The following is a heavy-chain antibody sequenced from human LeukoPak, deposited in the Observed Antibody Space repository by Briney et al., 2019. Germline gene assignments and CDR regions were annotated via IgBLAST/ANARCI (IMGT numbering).Heavy chain of an antibody. Sequence: EASVTVSCKVSGYTLTELSMHWVRQAPGKGLEWTGGFDPEDGETIYAQKFQGRVTMTEDTSTDTAYMELSSLRSEDTAVYYCARDTAEMGPAAAEDAFDIWGQGTMVTVSS. D-gene: IGHD2-2*01. CDR1: GYTLTELS. CDR3: ARDTAEMGPAAAEDAFDI. J-gene: IGHJ3*02. CDR2: FDPEDGET. V-gene: IGHV1-24*01.